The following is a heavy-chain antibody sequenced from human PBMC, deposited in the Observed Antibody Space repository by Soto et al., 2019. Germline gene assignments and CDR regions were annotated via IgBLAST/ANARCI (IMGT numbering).Heavy chain of an antibody. Sequence: VQLLESGGGLVQPGGSLRLSCAASGFTFSSYAMSWVRQAPGKGLEWVSAISGSGGSTYYADSVKGRFTISRDNSKNTLYLQMNSLRAEDTAVYYCAKDLGFGGVTRGLYGMDVWGQGTTVTVSS. V-gene: IGHV3-23*01. CDR2: ISGSGGST. J-gene: IGHJ6*02. CDR1: GFTFSSYA. D-gene: IGHD3-16*01. CDR3: AKDLGFGGVTRGLYGMDV.